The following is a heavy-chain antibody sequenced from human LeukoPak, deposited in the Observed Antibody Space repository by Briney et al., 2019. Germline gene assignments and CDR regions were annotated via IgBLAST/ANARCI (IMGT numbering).Heavy chain of an antibody. CDR3: TRDQTPYY. Sequence: PGGSLRLSCAASGFTLRNFAMHWVRRAPGKGLEWVGFIRSKAYGGTTEYAASVKGRFTISRDDSKSIDYLQMNSLKAEDTAVYYCTRDQTPYYWGQGTLVTVSS. CDR1: GFTLRNFA. J-gene: IGHJ4*02. CDR2: IRSKAYGGTT. V-gene: IGHV3-49*04.